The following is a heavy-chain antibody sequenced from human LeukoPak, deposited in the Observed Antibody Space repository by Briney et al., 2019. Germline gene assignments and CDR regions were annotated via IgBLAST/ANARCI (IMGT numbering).Heavy chain of an antibody. V-gene: IGHV5-51*01. CDR2: IYPGDSDT. CDR1: GYSFTTYW. D-gene: IGHD3-10*01. J-gene: IGHJ4*02. Sequence: GESLQISCKGSGYSFTTYWIGWVRQMPGKGLEWMGIIYPGDSDTRYSPSFQGQVTISADKSITTAYLQWSSLKASDTAVYYCARPNPRSWDFDYWGQGTLVTVSS. CDR3: ARPNPRSWDFDY.